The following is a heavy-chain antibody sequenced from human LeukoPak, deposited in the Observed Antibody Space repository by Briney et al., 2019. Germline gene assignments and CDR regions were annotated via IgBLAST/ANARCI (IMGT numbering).Heavy chain of an antibody. CDR2: ISYDGSNK. D-gene: IGHD3-22*01. CDR3: AKDLYYDSSGYYIGYFDY. J-gene: IGHJ4*02. CDR1: GFTFSSYG. Sequence: GGSLRLSCAASGFTFSSYGMHGVGQAAGKGMEGVAVISYDGSNKYYADSVKGRFTISRDNSKNTLYLQMNSLRAEDTAVYYCAKDLYYDSSGYYIGYFDYWGQGTLVTVSS. V-gene: IGHV3-30*18.